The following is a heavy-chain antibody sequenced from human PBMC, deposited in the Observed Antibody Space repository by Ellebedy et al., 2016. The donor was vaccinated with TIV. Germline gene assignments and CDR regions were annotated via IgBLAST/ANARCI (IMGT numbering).Heavy chain of an antibody. CDR1: GFTFISRG. Sequence: GESLKISCAASGFTFISRGMSWVRQAPGKRLQWVAAISGDGETTHYADSVKGRLTISRDSSKNTMYLQVTSLRAEETAVYYCVKEGRLEPPEYWGQGTPVIVSS. D-gene: IGHD1-14*01. CDR2: ISGDGETT. J-gene: IGHJ4*02. CDR3: VKEGRLEPPEY. V-gene: IGHV3-23*01.